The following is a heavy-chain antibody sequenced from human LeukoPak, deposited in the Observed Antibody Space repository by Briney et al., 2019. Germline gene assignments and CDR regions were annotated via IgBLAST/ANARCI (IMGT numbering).Heavy chain of an antibody. CDR3: ASTPRGSYYTNDY. V-gene: IGHV4-39*01. CDR2: IYYSGST. Sequence: RASETLSLTCTVSGGSISSGDYYWSWIRQPPGKGLEWIGSIYYSGSTYYNPSLKSRVTISVDTSKNQFSLKLSSVTAADTAVYYCASTPRGSYYTNDYWGQGTLVTVSS. D-gene: IGHD1-26*01. CDR1: GGSISSGDYY. J-gene: IGHJ4*02.